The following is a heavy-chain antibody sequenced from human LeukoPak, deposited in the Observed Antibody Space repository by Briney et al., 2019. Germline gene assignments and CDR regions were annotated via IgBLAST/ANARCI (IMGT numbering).Heavy chain of an antibody. CDR1: GFSFSKFG. D-gene: IGHD3-3*01. V-gene: IGHV3-30*02. Sequence: PGGSLRLSCTTSGFSFSKFGMHWVRQAPDKGLEWLAFIRYDGSNEYYADSVKGRFTISRDNSRSTLFLQMDRLRSEDTAVYYCARDLGIFGDSDYWGQGTLVIVSS. CDR2: IRYDGSNE. J-gene: IGHJ4*02. CDR3: ARDLGIFGDSDY.